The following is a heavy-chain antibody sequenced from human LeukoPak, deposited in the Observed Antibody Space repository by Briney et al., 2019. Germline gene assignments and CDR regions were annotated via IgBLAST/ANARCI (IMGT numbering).Heavy chain of an antibody. CDR1: GFTFSSYE. Sequence: GGSLRLSCAASGFTFSSYEMTWVRQAPGKGLEWVSYISSSGSTIYYADSVKGRFTISRDNAKNSLYLQMNSLRAEDTAVYYCARNYYDILTGYLPYYYYYYMDVWGKGTTVTISS. V-gene: IGHV3-48*03. J-gene: IGHJ6*03. CDR2: ISSSGSTI. CDR3: ARNYYDILTGYLPYYYYYYMDV. D-gene: IGHD3-9*01.